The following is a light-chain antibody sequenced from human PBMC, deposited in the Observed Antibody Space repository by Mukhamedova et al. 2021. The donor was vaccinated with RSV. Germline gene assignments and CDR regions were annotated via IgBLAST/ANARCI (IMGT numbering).Light chain of an antibody. CDR2: RAS. Sequence: WYQRRVHGRAPILLIYRASYLYSGVPSKFSGSGSGAEFSLTISSLQADDFATYYCQQYSAYPRTFGQGTKIEVK. V-gene: IGKV1-5*03. CDR3: QQYSAYPRT. J-gene: IGKJ1*01.